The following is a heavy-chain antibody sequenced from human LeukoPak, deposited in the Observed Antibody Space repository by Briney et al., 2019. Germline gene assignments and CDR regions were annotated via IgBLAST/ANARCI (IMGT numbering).Heavy chain of an antibody. CDR1: GFTFSSFG. J-gene: IGHJ4*02. CDR3: ARDYASDY. V-gene: IGHV3-48*04. Sequence: GGSLRLSCAASGFTFSSFGMNWVRQAPGKGLEWVSYIGSGSSAIYYADSVKGRFTISRDNAKNSLYLQMSSLRAEDTAVYYCARDYASDYWGQGTLVTVSS. D-gene: IGHD3-10*01. CDR2: IGSGSSAI.